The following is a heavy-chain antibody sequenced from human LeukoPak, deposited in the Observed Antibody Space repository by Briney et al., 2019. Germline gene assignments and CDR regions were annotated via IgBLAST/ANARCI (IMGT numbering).Heavy chain of an antibody. CDR3: ARGGTGKANWFDP. V-gene: IGHV4-59*01. Sequence: PSETLSLTCTVSGGSISGYYWSWIRQPPGKGLEWIAFIYDTGSTNYNPPLKSRVTISVDTSKNQFSLKLTSVTAADTAVYYCARGGTGKANWFDPWGQGTLVTVSS. J-gene: IGHJ5*02. CDR1: GGSISGYY. D-gene: IGHD1-1*01. CDR2: IYDTGST.